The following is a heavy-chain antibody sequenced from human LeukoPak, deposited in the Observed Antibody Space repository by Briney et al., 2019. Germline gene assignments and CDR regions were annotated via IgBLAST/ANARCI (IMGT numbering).Heavy chain of an antibody. D-gene: IGHD1-26*01. CDR3: ATQVGDGGYFDY. V-gene: IGHV3-48*03. J-gene: IGHJ4*02. Sequence: GGSLRLSCAASGFTFSSYEMNWVRQAPGKGLEWVSYISSSGSTIYYADSVKGRFTISRDNAKNSLYLQMNSLRAEDTAVYCCATQVGDGGYFDYWGQGTLVTVSS. CDR2: ISSSGSTI. CDR1: GFTFSSYE.